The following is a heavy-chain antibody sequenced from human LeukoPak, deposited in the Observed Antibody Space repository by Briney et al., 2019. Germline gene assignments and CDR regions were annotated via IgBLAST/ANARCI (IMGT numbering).Heavy chain of an antibody. CDR3: ARGRYYDFWSGYSDAFDI. V-gene: IGHV4-59*12. CDR2: IYYSGRT. CDR1: DGSIVSYY. J-gene: IGHJ3*02. Sequence: SETLSLTCTVSDGSIVSYYWNWIRQTPGEGLEWIGHIYYSGRTNYNPSLKSRVTISVDTSKNQFSLKLSSVTAADTAVYYCARGRYYDFWSGYSDAFDIWGQGTMVTVSS. D-gene: IGHD3-3*01.